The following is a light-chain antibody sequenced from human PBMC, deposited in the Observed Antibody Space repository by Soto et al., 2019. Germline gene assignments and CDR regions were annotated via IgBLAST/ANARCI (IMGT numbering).Light chain of an antibody. CDR2: EVN. J-gene: IGLJ2*01. CDR1: SSDVGGYNY. Sequence: QSALTQPASVSGSPGQSITISCTGTSSDVGGYNYVSWYQQHPGKAPKLMIYEVNNRPSGVSNRFSGSKSGNTASLTIFGLQAEDEADYYCNSYTSSSTRVFGGGTKLTVL. CDR3: NSYTSSSTRV. V-gene: IGLV2-14*01.